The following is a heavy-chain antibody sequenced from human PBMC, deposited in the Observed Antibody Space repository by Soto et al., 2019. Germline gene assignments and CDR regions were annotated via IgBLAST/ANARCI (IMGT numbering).Heavy chain of an antibody. J-gene: IGHJ4*02. CDR1: GGSISSYY. V-gene: IGHV4-59*01. CDR3: ARVQMATIPYFDY. D-gene: IGHD5-12*01. Sequence: SETLSLTCTVSGGSISSYYWSWIRQPPGKGLEWIGYIYYSGSTNYNPSLKSRVTISVDTSKNQFSLKLSSVTAADTAVYYCARVQMATIPYFDYWGQGTLVTVSS. CDR2: IYYSGST.